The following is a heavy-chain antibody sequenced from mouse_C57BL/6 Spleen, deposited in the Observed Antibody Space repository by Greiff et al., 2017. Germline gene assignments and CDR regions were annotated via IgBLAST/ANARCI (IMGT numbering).Heavy chain of an antibody. CDR3: ARITTVYYYAMDY. V-gene: IGHV5-17*01. Sequence: EVQRVESGGGLVKPGGSLKLSCAASGFTFSDYGMHWVRQAPEKGLEWVAYISSGSSTIYYADTVKGRFTISRDNAKNTLFLQMTSLRSEDTAMYYCARITTVYYYAMDYWGQGTSVTVSS. CDR2: ISSGSSTI. CDR1: GFTFSDYG. D-gene: IGHD1-1*01. J-gene: IGHJ4*01.